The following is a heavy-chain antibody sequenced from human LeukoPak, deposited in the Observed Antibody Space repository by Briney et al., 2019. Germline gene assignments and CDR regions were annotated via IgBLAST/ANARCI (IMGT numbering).Heavy chain of an antibody. Sequence: GGSLRLSCAASGFIFSSYWMSWVRQAPGKGLEWVANIKQDGSEKYYVDSVKGRFTISRDNAKNSLSLQMNNLRAEDTAVYYCARDLSRYSYGVGDDYWVQGTLVTVSS. CDR1: GFIFSSYW. J-gene: IGHJ4*02. D-gene: IGHD5-18*01. V-gene: IGHV3-7*01. CDR3: ARDLSRYSYGVGDDY. CDR2: IKQDGSEK.